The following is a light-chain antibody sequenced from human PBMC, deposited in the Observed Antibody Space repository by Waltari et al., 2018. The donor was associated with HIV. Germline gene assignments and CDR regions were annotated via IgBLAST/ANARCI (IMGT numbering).Light chain of an antibody. CDR3: QQRSSWPPT. CDR1: QSVNSF. J-gene: IGKJ1*01. V-gene: IGKV3-11*01. CDR2: DAS. Sequence: EIVLKQSPATLSLSPGERATLSCRASQSVNSFLAWYQQKPGQAPRLLIYDASNRSTGIPARFSGSASGTDFTLTISSLEPEDFAVYYCQQRSSWPPTFGQGTKVEIK.